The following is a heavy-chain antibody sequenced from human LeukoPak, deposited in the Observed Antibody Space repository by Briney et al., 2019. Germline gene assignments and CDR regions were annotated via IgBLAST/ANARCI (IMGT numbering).Heavy chain of an antibody. CDR1: GGSINNHY. J-gene: IGHJ4*02. Sequence: SETLSLTCIVSGGSINNHYWTWIRQTPGKGLEWIGEINHSGSTNYNPSLKSRVTISVDTSKNQFSLKLSSVTAADTAVYYCARERDGYIGRYFDYWGQGTLVTVSS. V-gene: IGHV4-34*01. D-gene: IGHD5-24*01. CDR3: ARERDGYIGRYFDY. CDR2: INHSGST.